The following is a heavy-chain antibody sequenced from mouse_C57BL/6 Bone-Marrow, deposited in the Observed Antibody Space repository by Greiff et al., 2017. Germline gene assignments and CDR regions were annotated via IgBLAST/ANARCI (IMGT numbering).Heavy chain of an antibody. Sequence: QVQLQQPGAELVKPGASVKMSCKASGYTFTSYWITWVKQRPGQGLEWIGDIYPGSGSTNYNEKFKSKATLTVDTSSSTAYRQLSSLTSEDSAVYYCARGDYDCYAMDYWCQGTSVTGSS. V-gene: IGHV1-55*01. J-gene: IGHJ4*01. CDR3: ARGDYDCYAMDY. CDR1: GYTFTSYW. CDR2: IYPGSGST. D-gene: IGHD1-1*02.